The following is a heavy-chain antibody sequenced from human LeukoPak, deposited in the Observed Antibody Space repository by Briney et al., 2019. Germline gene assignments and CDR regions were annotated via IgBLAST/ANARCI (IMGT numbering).Heavy chain of an antibody. V-gene: IGHV3-13*01. CDR1: GFTFSSYD. J-gene: IGHJ4*02. D-gene: IGHD3-22*01. Sequence: GGSLRLSCAASGFTFSSYDMHWVRQATGKGLEWVSAIGTAGDTYYPGSVKGRFTISRENAKNSLYLQMNSLRAGDTAVYYCARVSYYYDSSGYGYYFDYWGQGTLVTVSS. CDR3: ARVSYYYDSSGYGYYFDY. CDR2: IGTAGDT.